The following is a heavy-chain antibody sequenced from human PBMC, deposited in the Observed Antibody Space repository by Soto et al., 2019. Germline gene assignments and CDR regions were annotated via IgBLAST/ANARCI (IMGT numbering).Heavy chain of an antibody. J-gene: IGHJ6*02. D-gene: IGHD2-15*01. Sequence: ASVKVSCKASGGTFSSYAISWVRQAPGQGLEWMGGIIPIFGTANYAQKFQGRVTITADESTSTAYMELSSLRSEDTAVYYCAGSRGALGYCSGGSCFYGRGVWGQGTTVTVSS. CDR2: IIPIFGTA. V-gene: IGHV1-69*13. CDR1: GGTFSSYA. CDR3: AGSRGALGYCSGGSCFYGRGV.